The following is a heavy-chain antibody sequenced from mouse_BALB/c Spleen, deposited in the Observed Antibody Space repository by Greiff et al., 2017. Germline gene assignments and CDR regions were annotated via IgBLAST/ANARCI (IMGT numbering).Heavy chain of an antibody. Sequence: VQLQQSGAELVKPGASVKLSCTASGYNIKDTYMHWVKQRPEQGLEWIGRIDPANGNTKYDPKFQGKATITADTSSNTAYLQLSSLTSEDTAVYYCARPTARATAMDYWGQGTSVTVSS. CDR2: IDPANGNT. J-gene: IGHJ4*01. V-gene: IGHV14-3*02. CDR3: ARPTARATAMDY. CDR1: GYNIKDTY. D-gene: IGHD3-1*01.